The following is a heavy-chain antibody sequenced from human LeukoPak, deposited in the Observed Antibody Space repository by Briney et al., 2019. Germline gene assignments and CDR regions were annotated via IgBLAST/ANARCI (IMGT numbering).Heavy chain of an antibody. V-gene: IGHV3-53*01. CDR1: GFTVSSNY. D-gene: IGHD4-17*01. CDR2: IYSGGST. J-gene: IGHJ4*02. Sequence: PGGSLRLSCAASGFTVSSNYMSWVRQAPGKGLEWVSVIYSGGSTYYADSVKGRFTISRDNSKNTLYLQMNSLRAEDTAVYYCARGGYGDPYYFDYWGQGTLDAVSS. CDR3: ARGGYGDPYYFDY.